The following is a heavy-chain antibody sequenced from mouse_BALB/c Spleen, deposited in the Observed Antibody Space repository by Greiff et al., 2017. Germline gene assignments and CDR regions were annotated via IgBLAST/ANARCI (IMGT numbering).Heavy chain of an antibody. J-gene: IGHJ4*01. CDR3: ARWRDSYYAMDY. CDR1: GDSITSGY. V-gene: IGHV3-8*02. CDR2: ISYSGST. D-gene: IGHD3-3*01. Sequence: EVQRVESGPSLVKPSQTLSLTCSVTGDSITSGYWNWIRKFPGNKLEYMGYISYSGSTYYNPSLKSRISSTRDTSKNQYYLQLNSVTTEDTATYYCARWRDSYYAMDYWGQGTSVTVSS.